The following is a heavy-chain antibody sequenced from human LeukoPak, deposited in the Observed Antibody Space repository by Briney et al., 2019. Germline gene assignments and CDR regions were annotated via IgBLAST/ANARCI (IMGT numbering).Heavy chain of an antibody. CDR1: GFALSSYA. V-gene: IGHV3-23*01. CDR2: IGGSTGKT. D-gene: IGHD3-3*01. J-gene: IGHJ4*02. Sequence: GGSLRLSCAVSGFALSSYAMSWVRQAPGRGLEWVSFIGGSTGKTYYADSVKGRFTIFRDISKNMLHLQMNSLRAEDTAVYYCAKDIEVEWFRQFDYWGQGTLVTVSS. CDR3: AKDIEVEWFRQFDY.